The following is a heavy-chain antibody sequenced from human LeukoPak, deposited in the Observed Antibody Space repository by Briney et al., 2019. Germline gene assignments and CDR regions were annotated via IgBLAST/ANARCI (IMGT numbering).Heavy chain of an antibody. Sequence: SETLSLTCAVYGGSFSGYYWSWIRQPPGKGLEWIGEINHSGSTNYNPSLKSRVTISVDTSKNQFSLKLSSVTAADTAVYYCARSPSRSGSSHNFDYWGQGTLVTVSS. CDR2: INHSGST. CDR3: ARSPSRSGSSHNFDY. D-gene: IGHD3-10*01. CDR1: GGSFSGYY. V-gene: IGHV4-34*01. J-gene: IGHJ4*02.